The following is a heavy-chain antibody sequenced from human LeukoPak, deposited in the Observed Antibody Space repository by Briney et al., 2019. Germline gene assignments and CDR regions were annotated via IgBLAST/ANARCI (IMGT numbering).Heavy chain of an antibody. CDR2: IIPILGIA. CDR1: GGTFSSYA. Sequence: ASVKVSCKASGGTFSSYAISWVRQAPGQGLEWMGRIIPILGIANYAQKFQGRVTITADKSTSPAYMELSSLRTEDTAVYYCARRVERGCMDVWGQGTTVTVYS. CDR3: ARRVERGCMDV. V-gene: IGHV1-69*04. D-gene: IGHD2-2*01. J-gene: IGHJ6*02.